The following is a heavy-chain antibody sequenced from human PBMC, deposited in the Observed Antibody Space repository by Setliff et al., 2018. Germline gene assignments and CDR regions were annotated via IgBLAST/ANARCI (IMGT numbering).Heavy chain of an antibody. CDR3: ARSINGYQQRYDF. CDR2: ISNSGGVK. J-gene: IGHJ4*02. V-gene: IGHV3-48*03. Sequence: PGGSLRLSCVASGFTFSNYEMNWVRQAPGKGLEWVSYISNSGGVKYYADSVEGRFTISRDNGKNSLFLQMNSVRAEDTAVYYCARSINGYQQRYDFWGQGALVTVSS. CDR1: GFTFSNYE. D-gene: IGHD3-16*01.